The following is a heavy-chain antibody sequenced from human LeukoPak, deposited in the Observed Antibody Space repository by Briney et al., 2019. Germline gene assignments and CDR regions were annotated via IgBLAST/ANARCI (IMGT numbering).Heavy chain of an antibody. V-gene: IGHV1-69*06. CDR2: IIPIFGTA. CDR3: ATDSSGYYGVFGY. J-gene: IGHJ4*02. D-gene: IGHD3-22*01. Sequence: SVKVSCKASGGTFSSYAISWVRQAPGQGLEWMGGIIPIFGTANYAQKFQGRVTITADKSTSTAYMELSSLRSEDTAVYYCATDSSGYYGVFGYWGQGTLVTVSS. CDR1: GGTFSSYA.